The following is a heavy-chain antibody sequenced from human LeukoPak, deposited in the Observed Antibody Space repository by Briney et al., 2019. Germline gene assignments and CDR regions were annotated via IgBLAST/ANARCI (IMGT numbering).Heavy chain of an antibody. CDR1: GFTFSSYW. CDR3: ARASSSSWYLDYFDY. D-gene: IGHD6-13*01. CDR2: INSGGSST. V-gene: IGHV3-74*01. J-gene: IGHJ4*02. Sequence: PGGSLRLSCAASGFTFSSYWMHWVRQAPGKGLVWVSRINSGGSSTSYADSVKGRFTISRDNAKNTLYLQMNSLRAEGTAVYYCARASSSSWYLDYFDYWGQGTLVTVSS.